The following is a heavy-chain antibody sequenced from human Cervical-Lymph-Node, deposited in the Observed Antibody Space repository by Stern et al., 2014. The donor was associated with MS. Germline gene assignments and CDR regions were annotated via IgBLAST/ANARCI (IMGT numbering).Heavy chain of an antibody. CDR3: AREGYDSTGFYYAHFDY. Sequence: QVQLQESGPGLVKPSETLSLTCTVSGGSISSSSYYWGWIRQPPGKGLEWIGSTYSSGSTHYNPSLKSRVTISVDTPKAHFSLKLSSVTAADTAVYYCAREGYDSTGFYYAHFDYWGQGTLVTVSS. V-gene: IGHV4-39*02. J-gene: IGHJ4*02. CDR2: TYSSGST. D-gene: IGHD3-22*01. CDR1: GGSISSSSYY.